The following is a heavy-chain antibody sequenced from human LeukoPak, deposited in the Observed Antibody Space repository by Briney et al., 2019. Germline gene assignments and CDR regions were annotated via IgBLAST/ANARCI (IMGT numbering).Heavy chain of an antibody. CDR3: AKGYSYGSY. CDR1: GFTFSGYG. J-gene: IGHJ4*02. Sequence: GGSLRLSCAASGFTFSGYGMHWVRQAPGKGLEWVAVISYDGSNKYYADSVKGRFTISRDNSKNTLYLQMNSLRAEDTAVYYCAKGYSYGSYWGQGTLVTVSS. D-gene: IGHD5-18*01. V-gene: IGHV3-30*18. CDR2: ISYDGSNK.